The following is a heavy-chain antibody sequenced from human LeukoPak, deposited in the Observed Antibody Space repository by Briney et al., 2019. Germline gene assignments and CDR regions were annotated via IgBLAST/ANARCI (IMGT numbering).Heavy chain of an antibody. Sequence: SETLSLTCTVSGGSISSYYWSWIRQPAGKGLESIGRIYTSGSTNYNPSLKSRVTISVDKSKNQFSLKLSSVTAADTAVYYCARSRGVLGVYYYYMDVWGKGTTVTVSS. CDR3: ARSRGVLGVYYYYMDV. CDR2: IYTSGST. V-gene: IGHV4-4*07. D-gene: IGHD3-10*01. CDR1: GGSISSYY. J-gene: IGHJ6*03.